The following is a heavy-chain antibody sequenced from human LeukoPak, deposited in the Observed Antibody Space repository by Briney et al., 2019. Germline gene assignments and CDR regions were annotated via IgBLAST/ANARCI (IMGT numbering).Heavy chain of an antibody. J-gene: IGHJ4*02. CDR2: ISGSGSST. CDR3: AKDSYGSGSYPHELDY. CDR1: GFTFSSYA. V-gene: IGHV3-23*01. Sequence: PSGGSLRLSCAASGFTFSSYAMSWVRQAPGKGLEWVSAISGSGSSTYYADSVKGRFTISRDNSKNTLYLQMNSLRAEDTAVYYCAKDSYGSGSYPHELDYWGQGTLVTVSS. D-gene: IGHD3-10*01.